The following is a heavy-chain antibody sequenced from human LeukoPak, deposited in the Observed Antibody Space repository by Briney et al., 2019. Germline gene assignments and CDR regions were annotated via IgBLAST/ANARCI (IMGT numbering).Heavy chain of an antibody. D-gene: IGHD2/OR15-2a*01. CDR2: ITAYNGNT. CDR1: GYSFTTYG. CDR3: ARGVSNRWADF. Sequence: ASVKVSCKTSGYSFTTYGTNWVRQAPGQGLEWMGWITAYNGNTNYAHKFQGRFTMTTDTYTRTVYMELRGLKSNDAAVYYCARGVSNRWADFWGQGTLVTVSS. V-gene: IGHV1-18*01. J-gene: IGHJ4*02.